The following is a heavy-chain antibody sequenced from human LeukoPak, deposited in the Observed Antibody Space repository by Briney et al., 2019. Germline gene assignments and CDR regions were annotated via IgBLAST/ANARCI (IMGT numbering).Heavy chain of an antibody. D-gene: IGHD3-22*01. CDR1: GFTFTSYA. Sequence: GGSLRLSCAASGFTFTSYAMSWVRQAPGKGLEWVSAISGNGGATYYADSVKGRFTISRDNSKNTLHLQMNSLRAEDTALYYCAKATTAIVVDDFFDYWGQGTLVSVSS. V-gene: IGHV3-23*01. J-gene: IGHJ4*02. CDR3: AKATTAIVVDDFFDY. CDR2: ISGNGGAT.